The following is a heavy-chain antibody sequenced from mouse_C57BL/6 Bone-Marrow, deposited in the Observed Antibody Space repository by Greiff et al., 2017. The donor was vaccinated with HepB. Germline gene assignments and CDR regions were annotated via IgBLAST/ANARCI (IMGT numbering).Heavy chain of an antibody. Sequence: EVKVVESGEGLVKPGGSLKLSCAASGFTFSSYAMSWVRQTPEKRLEWVAYISSGGDYIYYADTVKGRFTISRDNARNTLYLQMSSLKSEDTAMYYCTRGAPLLPRVWGTGTTVTVSS. CDR1: GFTFSSYA. CDR3: TRGAPLLPRV. D-gene: IGHD6-1*01. V-gene: IGHV5-9-1*02. CDR2: ISSGGDYI. J-gene: IGHJ1*03.